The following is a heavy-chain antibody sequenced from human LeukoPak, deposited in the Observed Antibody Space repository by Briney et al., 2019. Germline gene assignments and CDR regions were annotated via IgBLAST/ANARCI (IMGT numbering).Heavy chain of an antibody. Sequence: SLILSCAASGFIVISAWLSWVRQAPGKGLECIGRIKCKAYGGTTDYAAPVKGRFTVSRDDSKNTLYLQMSSLRTEDTAVYYCATEGGYCGGDCLSYFDYWGQRTLVTVSS. CDR1: GFIVISAW. V-gene: IGHV3-15*01. CDR2: IKCKAYGGTT. CDR3: ATEGGYCGGDCLSYFDY. D-gene: IGHD2-21*02. J-gene: IGHJ4*02.